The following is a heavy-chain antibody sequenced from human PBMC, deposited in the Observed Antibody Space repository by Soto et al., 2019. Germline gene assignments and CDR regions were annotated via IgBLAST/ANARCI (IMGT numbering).Heavy chain of an antibody. CDR1: GGTFSSYA. J-gene: IGHJ6*02. CDR2: IIPIFGTA. V-gene: IGHV1-69*13. CDR3: ASPWGGVDTVSSYYYYGMDV. D-gene: IGHD5-18*01. Sequence: SVKVSCKASGGTFSSYAISWVRQAPGQGLEWMGGIIPIFGTANYAQKFQGRVTITADESTSTAYMELSSLRSEDTAVYYCASPWGGVDTVSSYYYYGMDVWGQGTTVTVSS.